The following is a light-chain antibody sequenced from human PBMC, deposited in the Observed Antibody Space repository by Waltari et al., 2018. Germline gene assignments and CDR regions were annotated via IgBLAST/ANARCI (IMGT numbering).Light chain of an antibody. CDR1: SSDVGSYNL. CDR2: EGS. V-gene: IGLV2-23*01. CDR3: CSYAGSTL. J-gene: IGLJ2*01. Sequence: QSALTQPASVSGSPGQSITISCTGTSSDVGSYNLVSWYQQHPGKAPKLMVYEGSKRPSGVSNRFSGSKSGNTASLTISGLQAEDDADYYCCSYAGSTLFGGGTKLTVL.